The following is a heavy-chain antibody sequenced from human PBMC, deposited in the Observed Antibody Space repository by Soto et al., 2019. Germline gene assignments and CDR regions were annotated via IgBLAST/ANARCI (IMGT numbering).Heavy chain of an antibody. V-gene: IGHV3-30*18. Sequence: GGSLRLSCAASGFTFSSYGMHWVRQAPGKGLEWVAVILYVGTKKYYADSMKGRFTISRDNSKNTLYLQMNSLRAEDTAVYYCAKDRGALWWSEELYYFFYWAQGTLLTVSS. J-gene: IGHJ4*02. CDR3: AKDRGALWWSEELYYFFY. CDR2: ILYVGTKK. D-gene: IGHD2-15*01. CDR1: GFTFSSYG.